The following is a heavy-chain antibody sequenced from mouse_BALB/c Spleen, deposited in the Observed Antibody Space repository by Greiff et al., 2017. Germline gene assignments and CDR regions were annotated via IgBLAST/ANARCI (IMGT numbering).Heavy chain of an antibody. J-gene: IGHJ2*01. CDR1: GFTFSSYA. D-gene: IGHD1-1*01. Sequence: EVMLVESGGGLVKPGGSLKLSCAASGFTFSSYAMSWVRQTPEKRLEWVASISSGGSTYYPDSVKGRFTISRDNARNILYLQMSSLRSEDTAMYYCARGGAYGSDYWGQGTTLTVSS. CDR2: ISSGGST. V-gene: IGHV5-6-5*01. CDR3: ARGGAYGSDY.